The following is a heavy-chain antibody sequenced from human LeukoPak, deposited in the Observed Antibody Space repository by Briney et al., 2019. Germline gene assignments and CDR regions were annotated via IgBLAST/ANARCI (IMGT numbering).Heavy chain of an antibody. CDR3: AVAIRDDSSGY. J-gene: IGHJ4*02. CDR1: GFTVSSNY. Sequence: GGSLRLSCAASGFTVSSNYMSWVRQAPGKGLEWVSVICSGGSTYYADSVKGRFTISRDNSKNTLYLQMNSLRAEDTAVYYCAVAIRDDSSGYWGQGTLVTVSS. V-gene: IGHV3-66*01. CDR2: ICSGGST. D-gene: IGHD1-1*01.